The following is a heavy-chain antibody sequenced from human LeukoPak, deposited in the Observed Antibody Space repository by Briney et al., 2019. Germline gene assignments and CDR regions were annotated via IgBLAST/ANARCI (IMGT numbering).Heavy chain of an antibody. V-gene: IGHV1-2*06. CDR2: INPNSGGT. CDR1: GYTFTGYY. Sequence: VASVKVSCKASGYTFTGYYMHWVRQAPGQGLEWMGRINPNSGGTNYAQKFQGRVTMTGDTSISTAYMELSRLRSDDTAVYYCASSSSSVLFDPWSQGTLVTVSS. J-gene: IGHJ5*02. CDR3: ASSSSSVLFDP. D-gene: IGHD6-6*01.